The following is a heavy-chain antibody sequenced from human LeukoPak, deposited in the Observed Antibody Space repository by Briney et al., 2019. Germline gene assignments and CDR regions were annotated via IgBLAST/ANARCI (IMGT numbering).Heavy chain of an antibody. J-gene: IGHJ4*02. Sequence: SETLSLTCTVSGGSISSGDYYWSWIRQPPGRGLEWIGYIYYSGSTYYNPSLKSRVTISVDTSKNQFSLKLSSVTAADTAVYYCARVGAQSLYVWGSYRYLDYWGQGTLVTVSS. CDR2: IYYSGST. V-gene: IGHV4-30-4*08. D-gene: IGHD3-16*02. CDR3: ARVGAQSLYVWGSYRYLDY. CDR1: GGSISSGDYY.